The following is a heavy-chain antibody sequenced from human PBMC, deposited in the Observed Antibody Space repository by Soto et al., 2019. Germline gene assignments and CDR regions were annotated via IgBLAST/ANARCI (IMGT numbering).Heavy chain of an antibody. CDR3: ARGPRGRENWFDP. D-gene: IGHD2-15*01. V-gene: IGHV1-69*13. Sequence: ASVKVSCKASGGTFSSYAISWVRQAPGQGLEWMGVIIPIFGTANYAQKFQGRVTITADESTSTAYMELSSLRSEDTAVYYCARGPRGRENWFDPWGQGTLVTVSS. J-gene: IGHJ5*02. CDR1: GGTFSSYA. CDR2: IIPIFGTA.